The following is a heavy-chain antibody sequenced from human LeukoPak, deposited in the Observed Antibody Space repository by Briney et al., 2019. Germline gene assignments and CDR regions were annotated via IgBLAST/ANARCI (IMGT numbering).Heavy chain of an antibody. D-gene: IGHD3-22*01. CDR2: IGTAGDP. J-gene: IGHJ3*02. V-gene: IGHV3-13*05. CDR3: ARGAARYYDSSGYAFDI. CDR1: GFTFSSYD. Sequence: GGSLRLSCAASGFTFSSYDMHWVRQVTGKGLEWVSAIGTAGDPYYPGSGMGRFTISRENAKNSLYLQMNSLRAGDTAVYYCARGAARYYDSSGYAFDIWGQGTMATVSS.